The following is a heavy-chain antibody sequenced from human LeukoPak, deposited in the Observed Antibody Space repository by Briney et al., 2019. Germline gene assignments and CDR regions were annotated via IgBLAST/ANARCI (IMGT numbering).Heavy chain of an antibody. CDR2: IYYSGST. CDR1: GGSISSGGYY. V-gene: IGHV4-31*03. J-gene: IGHJ4*02. Sequence: NPSETLSLTCTVSGGSISSGGYYWNWIRQHPGKGLEWIGNIYYSGSTYYNPSLKSRVTISVDTSKNQFSLKLSSVTAADTAVYYCARGVRGVQDWGQGTLVTVSS. D-gene: IGHD3-10*01. CDR3: ARGVRGVQD.